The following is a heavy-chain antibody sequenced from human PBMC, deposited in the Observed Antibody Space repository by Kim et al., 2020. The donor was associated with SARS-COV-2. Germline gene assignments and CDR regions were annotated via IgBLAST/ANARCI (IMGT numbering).Heavy chain of an antibody. V-gene: IGHV4-59*01. Sequence: SETLSLTYTVSGDPMDSFYWTWIRQPPGKGLEWIGQIYYNGDTNYNPSLESRMSISLDTSKKEFSLRLTSVTAADTAMYFCARAGARSMNYYYYGLDVWGPGTTVTVS. CDR2: IYYNGDT. CDR1: GDPMDSFY. J-gene: IGHJ6*02. CDR3: ARAGARSMNYYYYGLDV. D-gene: IGHD3-22*01.